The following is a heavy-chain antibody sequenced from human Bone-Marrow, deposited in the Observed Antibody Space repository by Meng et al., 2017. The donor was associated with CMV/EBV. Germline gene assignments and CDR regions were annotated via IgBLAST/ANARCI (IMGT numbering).Heavy chain of an antibody. V-gene: IGHV3-74*01. CDR1: GFTFSSYW. Sequence: GGSLRLSCAASGFTFSSYWMHWVRQAPGKGLVWVSRINSDGSSTSYADSVKGRFTISRDNAKNSLYLQMNSLRPEDTAVYYCARDTGSLVYFDYWGQGTLVTVSS. D-gene: IGHD2-8*02. J-gene: IGHJ4*02. CDR3: ARDTGSLVYFDY. CDR2: INSDGSST.